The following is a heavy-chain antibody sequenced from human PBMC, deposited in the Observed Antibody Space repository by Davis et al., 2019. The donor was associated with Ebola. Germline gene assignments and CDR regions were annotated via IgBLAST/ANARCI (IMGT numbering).Heavy chain of an antibody. CDR2: IWYDGSNK. D-gene: IGHD3-10*01. Sequence: PGGSLRPSSSASGFPLRSYGMHWVRQAPGKGLEWVAVIWYDGSNKYYADSVKGRFTISRDNSKNTLYLQMNSLRAEDTAVYYCAREGVSYYGMDVWGQGTTVTVSS. V-gene: IGHV3-33*01. CDR1: GFPLRSYG. J-gene: IGHJ6*02. CDR3: AREGVSYYGMDV.